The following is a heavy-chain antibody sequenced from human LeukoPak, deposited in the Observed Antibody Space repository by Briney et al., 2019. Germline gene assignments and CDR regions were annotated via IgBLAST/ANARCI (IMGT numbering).Heavy chain of an antibody. CDR1: GFTFSSYS. V-gene: IGHV3-21*04. CDR2: ISSSSSYI. J-gene: IGHJ3*02. D-gene: IGHD7-27*01. Sequence: GGSLRLSCAASGFTFSSYSMNWVRQAPGKGLEWVSSISSSSSYIYYADSVKGRFTISRDNAKNSLYLQMNSLRAEDTAMYYCARPELGMVRSGAFDIWGQGTMVTVSS. CDR3: ARPELGMVRSGAFDI.